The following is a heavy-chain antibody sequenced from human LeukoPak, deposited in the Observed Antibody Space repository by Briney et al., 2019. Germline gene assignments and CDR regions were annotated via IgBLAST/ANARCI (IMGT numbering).Heavy chain of an antibody. D-gene: IGHD5-24*01. V-gene: IGHV3-53*01. Sequence: GGSLRLSCAVSTFTFASNYMSWVRQTPGKGLVWVSDIYQGGSTYYSDSVKGRFTISRDISENTLHLQMNNLRVDDTAVYYCARVRDVYNHVFENWGQGTLVTVS. J-gene: IGHJ4*02. CDR2: IYQGGST. CDR1: TFTFASNY. CDR3: ARVRDVYNHVFEN.